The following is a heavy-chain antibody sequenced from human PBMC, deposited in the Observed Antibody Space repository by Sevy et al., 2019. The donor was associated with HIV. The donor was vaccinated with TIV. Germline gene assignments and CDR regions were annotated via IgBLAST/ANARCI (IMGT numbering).Heavy chain of an antibody. CDR1: GFTFDDYA. J-gene: IGHJ6*02. CDR3: AKDISYGSGGEDYYGMDV. V-gene: IGHV3-9*01. Sequence: GGSLRLSCAASGFTFDDYAMHWVRQAPGKGLEWVSGISWNSGSIGYADSVKGRFTISRDNAKNSLYLQMNSLRAEDTALYDCAKDISYGSGGEDYYGMDVWGQGTTVTVSS. CDR2: ISWNSGSI. D-gene: IGHD3-10*01.